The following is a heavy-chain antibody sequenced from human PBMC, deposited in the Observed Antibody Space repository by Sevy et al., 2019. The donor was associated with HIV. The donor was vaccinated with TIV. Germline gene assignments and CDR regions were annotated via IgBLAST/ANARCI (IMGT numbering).Heavy chain of an antibody. CDR1: GDSISTYY. V-gene: IGHV4-59*01. D-gene: IGHD2-2*02. CDR2: IHSTGGS. Sequence: SETLSLTCTVSGDSISTYYWTWIRQPPGKGLEWLGSIHSTGGSNDNPSLNGRITLSVDTSKNQFSMKMSSVTAAGTAVYYCARVPGIIVPAAIPDRYYYSMDVWGQGTTVTVSS. J-gene: IGHJ6*02. CDR3: ARVPGIIVPAAIPDRYYYSMDV.